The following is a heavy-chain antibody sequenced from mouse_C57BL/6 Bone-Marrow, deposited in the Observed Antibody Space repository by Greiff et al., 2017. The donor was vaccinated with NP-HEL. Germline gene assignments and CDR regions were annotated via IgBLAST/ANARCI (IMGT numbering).Heavy chain of an antibody. D-gene: IGHD3-2*02. J-gene: IGHJ4*01. CDR1: GYTFTSYW. CDR3: ARSSGYFFMDY. CDR2: IYPSDSET. Sequence: QVQLQQPGAELVRPGSSVKLSCKASGYTFTSYWMDWVKQRPGQGLEWIGNIYPSDSETHYNQKFKDKATLTVDKSSSTAYMQLSSLTSDDSAVYYCARSSGYFFMDYWGQGTSVTVSS. V-gene: IGHV1-61*01.